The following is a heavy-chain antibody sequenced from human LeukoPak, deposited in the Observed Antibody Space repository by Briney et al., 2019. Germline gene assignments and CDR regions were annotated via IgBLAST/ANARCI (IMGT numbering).Heavy chain of an antibody. V-gene: IGHV4-59*08. CDR3: ARHVDYGDAFDI. D-gene: IGHD4-17*01. CDR2: THYSGST. J-gene: IGHJ3*02. CDR1: GGSISSYY. Sequence: SETLSLTCTVSGGSISSYYWSWIRQPPGRGLEWIGYTHYSGSTNYNPSLKSRVTISVDTSKNQFSLKLSSVTAADTAVYYCARHVDYGDAFDIWGQGTMVTVSS.